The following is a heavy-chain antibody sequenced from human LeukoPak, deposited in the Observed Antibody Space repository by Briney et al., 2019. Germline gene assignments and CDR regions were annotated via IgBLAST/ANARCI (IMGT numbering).Heavy chain of an antibody. CDR2: IYSGGST. J-gene: IGHJ4*02. D-gene: IGHD3-22*01. CDR3: ARALYYYGSGTYGPDY. CDR1: GFTVSSNY. V-gene: IGHV3-53*01. Sequence: GGSLRLSCAASGFTVSSNYMSWVRQAPGKGLEWVSVIYSGGSTYYADSVKGRFTISRDNSKNTLYLQMNSLRAEDTAVYYCARALYYYGSGTYGPDYWGQGTLVTVSS.